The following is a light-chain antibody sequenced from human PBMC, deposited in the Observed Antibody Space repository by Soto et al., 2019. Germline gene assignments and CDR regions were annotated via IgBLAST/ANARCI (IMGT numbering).Light chain of an antibody. Sequence: DIQMTQSPSSLSASVGDRVTITCRASQTISSRLAWYQQKPGQAPKLLIYKATNLQTGVASRFSGSGSGTEFSLTISSLQPDDFAVYHCQQYNEFQYTFGQGTRLDI. CDR1: QTISSR. CDR2: KAT. CDR3: QQYNEFQYT. J-gene: IGKJ2*01. V-gene: IGKV1-5*03.